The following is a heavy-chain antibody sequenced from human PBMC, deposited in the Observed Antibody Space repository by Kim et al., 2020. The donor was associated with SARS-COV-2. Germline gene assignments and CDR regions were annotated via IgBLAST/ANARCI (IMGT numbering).Heavy chain of an antibody. J-gene: IGHJ4*02. CDR3: AKDQTVRGESY. D-gene: IGHD3-10*01. CDR2: T. V-gene: IGHV3-23*01. Sequence: TYYADSVKGRFTITSDNSKNTLYLQMNSLRAEDTAVYYCAKDQTVRGESYWGQGTLVTVSS.